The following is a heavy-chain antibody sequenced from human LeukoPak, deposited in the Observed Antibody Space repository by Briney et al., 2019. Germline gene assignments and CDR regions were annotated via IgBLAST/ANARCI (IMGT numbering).Heavy chain of an antibody. CDR1: GFTFSSYS. J-gene: IGHJ4*02. Sequence: PGGSLRLSCAASGFTFSSYSLNWVRQAPGKGLEWVSSISSSSDYIYYADSVKGRFTISRDNAKNTLYLQMNSLRAEDTAVYYCARGGVYSTSAVDYWGQGTLVTVSS. CDR3: ARGGVYSTSAVDY. D-gene: IGHD6-6*01. CDR2: ISSSSDYI. V-gene: IGHV3-21*01.